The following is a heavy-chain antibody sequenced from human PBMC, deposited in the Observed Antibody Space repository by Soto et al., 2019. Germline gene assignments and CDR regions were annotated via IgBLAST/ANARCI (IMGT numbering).Heavy chain of an antibody. V-gene: IGHV1-18*01. CDR2: ISVYNGNT. Sequence: QVQLVQSGAEVKKPGASVMVSCKASGYTSTTYGISWVRQAPGQGLEWMGWISVYNGNTVYAQKLQGRVTMTTDTSTNTAYMEVRSLRSDDTAVYYCAGDSYYDRTGPDYWGQGTLVTVSS. D-gene: IGHD3-22*01. J-gene: IGHJ4*02. CDR3: AGDSYYDRTGPDY. CDR1: GYTSTTYG.